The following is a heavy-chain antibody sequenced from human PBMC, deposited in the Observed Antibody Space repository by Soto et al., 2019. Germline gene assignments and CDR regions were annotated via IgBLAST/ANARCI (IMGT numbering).Heavy chain of an antibody. CDR2: IYTSGST. D-gene: IGHD2-2*01. CDR1: GGSISSYY. CDR3: ARDVYGSTTSGYCYYGLDX. J-gene: IGHJ6*02. Sequence: SETLSLTCTVSGGSISSYYWSWIRQPAGKGLEWIGRIYTSGSTNSHPSLNSRVTMSVETSKNQFSLKLSSVTAADTAVYYCARDVYGSTTSGYCYYGLDXWCQGTRGTVS. V-gene: IGHV4-4*07.